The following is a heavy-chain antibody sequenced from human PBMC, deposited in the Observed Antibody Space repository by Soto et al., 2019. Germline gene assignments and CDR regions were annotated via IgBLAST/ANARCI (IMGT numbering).Heavy chain of an antibody. CDR1: GFTFSSYW. V-gene: IGHV3-74*01. Sequence: EVQLVESGGGLVQPGGSLRLSCAASGFTFSSYWMHWVRQAPGKGLVWVSRINCDGSSTSYADSVKGRFTISRDEANNTLYLPMNSLRAEDTAMYYCASAPGGYGSGSYSNVGYWGQGTLVTVSS. CDR2: INCDGSST. D-gene: IGHD3-10*01. CDR3: ASAPGGYGSGSYSNVGY. J-gene: IGHJ4*02.